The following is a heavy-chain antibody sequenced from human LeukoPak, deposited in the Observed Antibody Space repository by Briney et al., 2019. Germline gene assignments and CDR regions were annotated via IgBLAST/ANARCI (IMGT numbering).Heavy chain of an antibody. Sequence: GGSLRLSSAASGFTFSSYAMSWVRQAPGKGLEWVSAISGSGGSTYYADSVKGRFTISRDNSKNTLYLQMNSLRAEDTAVYYCAKGSGIAVAGIGGSYFDYWGQGTLVTVSS. V-gene: IGHV3-23*01. CDR3: AKGSGIAVAGIGGSYFDY. CDR1: GFTFSSYA. D-gene: IGHD6-19*01. J-gene: IGHJ4*02. CDR2: ISGSGGST.